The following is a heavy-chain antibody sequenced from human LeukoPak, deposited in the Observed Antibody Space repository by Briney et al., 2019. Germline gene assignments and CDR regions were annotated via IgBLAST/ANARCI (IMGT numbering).Heavy chain of an antibody. D-gene: IGHD5-24*01. CDR3: ARDGRINYNSLGINDAFDI. J-gene: IGHJ3*02. CDR1: GYTFTSYG. Sequence: GASVKVSCKASGYTFTSYGISWVRQAPGQGLEWMGWISAYNGNTNYAQKLQGRVTMTTDTSTSTAYMELRSLRSDDTAVYYCARDGRINYNSLGINDAFDIWGQGTMVTVSS. V-gene: IGHV1-18*01. CDR2: ISAYNGNT.